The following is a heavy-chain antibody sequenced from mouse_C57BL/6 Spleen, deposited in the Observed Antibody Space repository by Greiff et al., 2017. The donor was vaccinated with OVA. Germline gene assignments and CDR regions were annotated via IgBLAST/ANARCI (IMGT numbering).Heavy chain of an antibody. CDR1: GYTFTSYW. CDR2: IDPSDSYT. CDR3: ARFNSSGLYYYAMDY. J-gene: IGHJ4*01. V-gene: IGHV1-50*01. Sequence: VQLQQPGAELVKPGASVKLSCKASGYTFTSYWMQWVKQRPGQGLEWIGEIDPSDSYTNYNQKFKGKATLTVDTSSSTAYMQLSSLTSEDSAVYYCARFNSSGLYYYAMDYWGQGTSVTVSS. D-gene: IGHD3-2*02.